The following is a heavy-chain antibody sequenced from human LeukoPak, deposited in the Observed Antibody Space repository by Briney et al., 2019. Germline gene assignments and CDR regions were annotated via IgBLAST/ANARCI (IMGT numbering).Heavy chain of an antibody. V-gene: IGHV1-46*01. J-gene: IGHJ6*02. D-gene: IGHD4-17*01. CDR1: GYTSTNYY. CDR3: AKDLVANDYGDYGSGMDV. Sequence: ASVKVSCKASGYTSTNYYMNWVRQAPGQGLEWMGMINPSGGSTSYAQKFQGRVTMTGDTSTSTVYMELSSLRSEDTAIYYCAKDLVANDYGDYGSGMDVWGQGTTVTVSS. CDR2: INPSGGST.